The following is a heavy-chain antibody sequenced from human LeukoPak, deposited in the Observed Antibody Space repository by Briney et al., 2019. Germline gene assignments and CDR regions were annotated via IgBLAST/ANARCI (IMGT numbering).Heavy chain of an antibody. J-gene: IGHJ4*02. CDR2: INTNTGNP. D-gene: IGHD5-18*01. CDR3: ARELYSYGFVPDY. CDR1: GYTFNTYA. V-gene: IGHV7-4-1*02. Sequence: ASVKVSCKASGYTFNTYAMNWVRQAPGQGLEWMGWINTNTGNPTYAQGFTGRFVFSLDTSVSTAYLQISSLKAEDTAVYYCARELYSYGFVPDYWGQGTLVTVSS.